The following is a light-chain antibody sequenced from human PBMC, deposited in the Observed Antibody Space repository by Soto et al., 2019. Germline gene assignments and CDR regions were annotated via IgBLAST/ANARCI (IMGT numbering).Light chain of an antibody. J-gene: IGKJ4*01. CDR3: QQYNDWPALT. CDR1: QSVGSN. CDR2: AAS. Sequence: ETVMTQSPATLSVSPGERATLSCRASQSVGSNVAWYQQKPGQAPRLLIHAASTRATGIPTRFSGSGSGTEFTLTTNRLQSEDFAVYYCQQYNDWPALTFGGGTKVEMK. V-gene: IGKV3-15*01.